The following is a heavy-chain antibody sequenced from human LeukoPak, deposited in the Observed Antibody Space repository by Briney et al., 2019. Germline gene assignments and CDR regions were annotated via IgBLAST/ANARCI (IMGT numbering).Heavy chain of an antibody. CDR1: GFAFGSEA. V-gene: IGHV3-23*01. J-gene: IGHJ4*02. CDR3: AKDWSSGWLHTVDY. CDR2: ISPGGGTT. D-gene: IGHD6-19*01. Sequence: GGSLRLSCAVSGFAFGSEAMSWVRQSPARGLEWVASISPGGGTTYYADYVKGRFTISRDNSNNSLFVQMNSLRAENTAVYYCAKDWSSGWLHTVDYWGQRTLVTVSS.